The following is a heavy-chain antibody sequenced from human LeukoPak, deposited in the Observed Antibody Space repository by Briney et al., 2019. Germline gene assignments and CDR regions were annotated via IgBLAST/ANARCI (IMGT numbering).Heavy chain of an antibody. CDR1: GFSFDDYT. D-gene: IGHD6-25*01. J-gene: IGHJ4*02. V-gene: IGHV3-43D*03. CDR3: AKSQRGLSD. Sequence: GGFLRLSCAASGFSFDDYTMHWVRQAPGKGLEWVSLISWDGGSTYYADSVKGRFTISRDNSKNSLYLQMNSLRAEDTALYYCAKSQRGLSDWGQGTLVTVSS. CDR2: ISWDGGST.